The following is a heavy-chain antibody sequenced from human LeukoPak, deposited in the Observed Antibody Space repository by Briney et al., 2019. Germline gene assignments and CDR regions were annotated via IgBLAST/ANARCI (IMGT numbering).Heavy chain of an antibody. V-gene: IGHV3-23*01. D-gene: IGHD6-19*01. CDR3: AREEDRSVAGSRTSRFDY. CDR1: GFTFSTYA. Sequence: AGGSLRLSCAASGFTFSTYAMSWVRQAPGKGLEWVSLIGGSDGRTRYADSVKGRFTISRDTSKNTVHLQMNSLRAEDTAVYYCAREEDRSVAGSRTSRFDYWGQGTLVPVSS. CDR2: IGGSDGRT. J-gene: IGHJ4*02.